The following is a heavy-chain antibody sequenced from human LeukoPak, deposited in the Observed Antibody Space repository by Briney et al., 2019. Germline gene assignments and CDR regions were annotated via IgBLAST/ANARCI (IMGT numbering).Heavy chain of an antibody. J-gene: IGHJ4*02. CDR2: IIPIFGTA. V-gene: IGHV1-69*06. D-gene: IGHD4-17*01. Sequence: GASVKVSCKASGNTFSSYAISWVRQAPGQGPEWMGGIIPIFGTANSAQKFQGRVTITADKSTSTAYMELRSLRSEDTAVYYCARNFYGDYITPYFDYWGQGTLVTVSS. CDR1: GNTFSSYA. CDR3: ARNFYGDYITPYFDY.